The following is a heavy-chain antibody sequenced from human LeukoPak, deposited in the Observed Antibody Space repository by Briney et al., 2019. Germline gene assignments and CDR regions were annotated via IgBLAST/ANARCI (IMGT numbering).Heavy chain of an antibody. V-gene: IGHV7-4-1*02. Sequence: ASVKVSCKASGYPFTSYSVNWVRQAPGQGLEWMGWINPNTGNPTYAQGFTGRFVFSLDTSVSTAYLQISSLKAEDTAVYYCARGYSGYDYYFDYWGQGTLVTVSS. CDR1: GYPFTSYS. CDR3: ARGYSGYDYYFDY. D-gene: IGHD5-12*01. CDR2: INPNTGNP. J-gene: IGHJ4*02.